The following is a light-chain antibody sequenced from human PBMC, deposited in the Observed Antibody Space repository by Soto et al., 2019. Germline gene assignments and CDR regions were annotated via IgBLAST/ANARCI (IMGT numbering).Light chain of an antibody. Sequence: EIVLTQSPGTLSLSPGERTTLSCRASQSVSSSYLAWYQQKPGQAPRLLIYAASSRATGIPDRFSGSGSGTDFTLTISRLVPEDFAVYYCQQYGSSRWTFGQGTKVEIK. J-gene: IGKJ1*01. CDR3: QQYGSSRWT. V-gene: IGKV3-20*01. CDR1: QSVSSSY. CDR2: AAS.